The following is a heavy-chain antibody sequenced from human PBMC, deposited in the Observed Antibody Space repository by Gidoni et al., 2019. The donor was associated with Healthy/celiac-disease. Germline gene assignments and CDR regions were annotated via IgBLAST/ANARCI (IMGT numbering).Heavy chain of an antibody. CDR1: GFTFSDYY. Sequence: QVQLVESGGGLVKPGGSLRLSCAASGFTFSDYYMSWIRQAPGKGLEWVSYISSSGSTIYYADSVKGRFTISRDNAKNSLYLQMNSLRAEDTAVYYCARDARYYDILTGFRYNWFDPWGQGTLVTVSS. CDR2: ISSSGSTI. V-gene: IGHV3-11*01. J-gene: IGHJ5*02. D-gene: IGHD3-9*01. CDR3: ARDARYYDILTGFRYNWFDP.